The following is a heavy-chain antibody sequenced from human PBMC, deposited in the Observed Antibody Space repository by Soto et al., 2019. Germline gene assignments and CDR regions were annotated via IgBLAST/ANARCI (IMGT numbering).Heavy chain of an antibody. CDR3: ARQSGSGYYTVAY. J-gene: IGHJ4*02. V-gene: IGHV4-39*01. Sequence: SETLSLTCTVSGGSVSSNSYSWGWIRQSPGKGLEWIGTIYSTENTYYHPSLLSRVTVSVDTSKNQFSLKLSSVTAADTAVYYCARQSGSGYYTVAYWGQGTLVTVSS. CDR1: GGSVSSNSYS. D-gene: IGHD3-22*01. CDR2: IYSTENT.